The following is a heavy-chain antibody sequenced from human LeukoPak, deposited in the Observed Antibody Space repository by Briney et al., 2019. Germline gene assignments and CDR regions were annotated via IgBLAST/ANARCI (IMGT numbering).Heavy chain of an antibody. CDR1: GGSISSGGYY. V-gene: IGHV4-31*03. CDR2: IYYSGST. CDR3: ASPYYDSSGYYTDY. Sequence: PSQTLSLTCTVSGGSISSGGYYWSWLRQHPGKGLDGIGYIYYSGSTYYNRALKSRVTISVDTSKNQFSLKLSSVTAADTAVYYCASPYYDSSGYYTDYWGQGTLVTVSS. J-gene: IGHJ4*02. D-gene: IGHD3-22*01.